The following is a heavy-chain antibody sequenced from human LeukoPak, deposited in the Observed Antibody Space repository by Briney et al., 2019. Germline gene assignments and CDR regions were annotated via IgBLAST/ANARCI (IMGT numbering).Heavy chain of an antibody. V-gene: IGHV1-2*02. Sequence: GASVKVSCKASGYTFTGYYMHWVRQAPGQGLEWMGGINPNSGGTNYAQKFQGRVTMTRDTSISTAYMELSRLRSDDTAVYYCARDRGDYYDSSGYYGFYWRQGTLVTVSS. D-gene: IGHD3-22*01. CDR2: INPNSGGT. CDR1: GYTFTGYY. CDR3: ARDRGDYYDSSGYYGFY. J-gene: IGHJ4*02.